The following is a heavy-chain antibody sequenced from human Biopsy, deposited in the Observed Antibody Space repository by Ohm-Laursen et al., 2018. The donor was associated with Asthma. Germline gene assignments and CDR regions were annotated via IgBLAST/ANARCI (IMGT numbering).Heavy chain of an antibody. J-gene: IGHJ3*02. CDR3: ARTYYDFLTGQVNDVFAI. Sequence: SVKVSCKASGYTFISYAIHWVRQAPGQRLEWMGWINAGNGNTKYSQKFQGRATITRDTSASTAYMELSSLRSEDTAVYYCARTYYDFLTGQVNDVFAIWGQGTMVTVSS. CDR2: INAGNGNT. V-gene: IGHV1-3*01. D-gene: IGHD3-9*01. CDR1: GYTFISYA.